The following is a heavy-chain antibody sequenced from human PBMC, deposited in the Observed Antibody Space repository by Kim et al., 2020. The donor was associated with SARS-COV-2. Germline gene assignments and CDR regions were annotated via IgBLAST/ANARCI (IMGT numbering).Heavy chain of an antibody. V-gene: IGHV3-21*01. J-gene: IGHJ4*02. CDR3: ARDALRDSSGYYDF. Sequence: YEDSGKGRFTTSRDNAKNSLYLQINSLRAEDTAVYYCARDALRDSSGYYDFWGQGTLVTVSS. D-gene: IGHD3-22*01.